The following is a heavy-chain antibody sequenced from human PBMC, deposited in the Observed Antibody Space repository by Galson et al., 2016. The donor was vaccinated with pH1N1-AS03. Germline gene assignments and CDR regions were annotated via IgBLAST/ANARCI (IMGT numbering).Heavy chain of an antibody. V-gene: IGHV4-59*11. CDR2: LYYSGSN. CDR3: ARGSGVMVDAPFDP. J-gene: IGHJ5*02. CDR1: DDSISSHY. D-gene: IGHD2-8*01. Sequence: SETLSLTCIVSDDSISSHYWSWIRQPPGKGLEWIGCLYYSGSNNYNPSLRSRVTISADTSKNQFSLSLNFVTAADTAVYYCARGSGVMVDAPFDPWGQGTLVTVSS.